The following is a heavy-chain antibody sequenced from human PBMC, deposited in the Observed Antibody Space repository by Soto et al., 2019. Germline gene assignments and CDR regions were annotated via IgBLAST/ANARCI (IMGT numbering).Heavy chain of an antibody. V-gene: IGHV3-30*04. CDR1: GLTFSNYA. Sequence: GGSLRLSCAASGLTFSNYAMHWVRQAPGKGLEWVTMISHNVSIQFYADSVKGRFTISRDNSKDTLYLQMNRLTPEDTAVYYCVGGSLLHWGQGTPVTISS. CDR3: VGGSLLH. J-gene: IGHJ4*02. CDR2: ISHNVSIQ.